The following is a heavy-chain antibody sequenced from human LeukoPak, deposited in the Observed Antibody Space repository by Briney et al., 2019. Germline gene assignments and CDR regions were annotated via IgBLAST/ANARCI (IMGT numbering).Heavy chain of an antibody. CDR2: IKSKPDGGTA. D-gene: IGHD3-22*01. V-gene: IGHV3-15*07. J-gene: IGHJ4*02. CDR1: GFTFSNAW. CDR3: TTYYYDSSGHPYLDY. Sequence: GGSLRLSCAASGFTFSNAWMNWVRQAPGKGLEWVGRIKSKPDGGTADYAAPVKGRFTISRDDSKNILYLQMNSLTTEDTAVYYCTTYYYDSSGHPYLDYWGQGTLVTVSS.